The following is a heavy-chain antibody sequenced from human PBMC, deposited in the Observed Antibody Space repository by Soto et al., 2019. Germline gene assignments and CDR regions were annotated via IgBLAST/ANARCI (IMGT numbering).Heavy chain of an antibody. J-gene: IGHJ4*02. V-gene: IGHV3-13*01. CDR3: ARDGAPGLSIRSSGWYDY. D-gene: IGHD6-19*01. CDR1: GFTFSSYD. CDR2: IGTAGDT. Sequence: EVQLVESGGGLVQPGGSLRPSCAASGFTFSSYDMHWVRQATGKGLEWVSAIGTAGDTYYPGSVKGRFTISRENAKNSLYLQMNSLRAGDTAVYYCARDGAPGLSIRSSGWYDYWGQGTLVTVSS.